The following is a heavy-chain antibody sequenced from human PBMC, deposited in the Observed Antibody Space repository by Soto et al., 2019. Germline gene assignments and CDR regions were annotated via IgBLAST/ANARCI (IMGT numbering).Heavy chain of an antibody. Sequence: QVQLVESGGGVVQPGRSLRLSCAASGFTFSTYAMHWVRQAPGKGLEWVAIISYDGSNKYYVDSVKGRFTISRDNSKNTLYLHMNSLRAADTAVYYCARGLGGYDYFDYWGQGTLVSVSS. CDR2: ISYDGSNK. D-gene: IGHD5-12*01. CDR3: ARGLGGYDYFDY. CDR1: GFTFSTYA. J-gene: IGHJ4*02. V-gene: IGHV3-30-3*01.